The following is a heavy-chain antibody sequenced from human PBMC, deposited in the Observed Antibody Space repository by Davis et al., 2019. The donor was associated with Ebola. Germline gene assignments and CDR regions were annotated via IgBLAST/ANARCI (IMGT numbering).Heavy chain of an antibody. Sequence: GGSLRLSCAASGFTFTTSAMSCVRQAPGKRLEWVSAISGSGGSTYYADSVKGRFTISRDNSKNTLYLQMNSLRAEDTAVYYCAKDRRTVTTDWDYWGQGTLVTVSS. V-gene: IGHV3-23*01. CDR1: GFTFTTSA. D-gene: IGHD4-17*01. CDR3: AKDRRTVTTDWDY. CDR2: ISGSGGST. J-gene: IGHJ4*02.